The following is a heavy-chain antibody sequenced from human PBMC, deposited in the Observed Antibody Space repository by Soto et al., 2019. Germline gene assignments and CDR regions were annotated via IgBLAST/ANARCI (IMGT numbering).Heavy chain of an antibody. CDR3: ARRGFNTKYYTLDV. CDR1: GFTFSTYS. J-gene: IGHJ6*02. CDR2: ISSSSSSTYI. Sequence: EVQLVESGGGLVKPGGSLGLSCAASGFTFSTYSMDWVRQAPGKWLEWVSSISSSSSSTYIFYADSVKGRFTISRDNAKNSPYLQMNSLRADDAAVYYCARRGFNTKYYTLDVWGQGTTVTVTS. V-gene: IGHV3-21*01. D-gene: IGHD2-2*01.